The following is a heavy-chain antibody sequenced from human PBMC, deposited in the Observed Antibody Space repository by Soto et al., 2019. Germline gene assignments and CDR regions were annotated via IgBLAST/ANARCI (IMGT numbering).Heavy chain of an antibody. Sequence: PSETLSLTCTVSGGSISSYYWSWIRQPPGKGLEWIGYIYYSGSTNYNPSLKSRVTISVDTSKNQFSLKLSSVTAADTAVYYCARLGYYYGSGSRKSYYYYYYMDVWGKGTTVTVSS. V-gene: IGHV4-59*08. J-gene: IGHJ6*03. CDR2: IYYSGST. D-gene: IGHD3-10*01. CDR3: ARLGYYYGSGSRKSYYYYYYMDV. CDR1: GGSISSYY.